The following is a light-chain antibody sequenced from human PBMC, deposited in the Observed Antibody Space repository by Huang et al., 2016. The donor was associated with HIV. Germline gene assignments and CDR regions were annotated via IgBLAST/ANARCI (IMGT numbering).Light chain of an antibody. CDR3: QQYNNWPLS. CDR1: QSVSSN. Sequence: EIVLTQSPATLSVSPGDRATISCRASQSVSSNLAWHQQKPGQAPRRLLYGASTRATANPARFSGSGSGTEFTLTISSLQSEDIAVYYCQQYNNWPLSFGGGTKVEIK. CDR2: GAS. V-gene: IGKV3-15*01. J-gene: IGKJ4*01.